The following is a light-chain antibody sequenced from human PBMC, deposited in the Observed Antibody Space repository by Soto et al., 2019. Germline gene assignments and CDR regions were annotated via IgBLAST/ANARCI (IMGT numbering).Light chain of an antibody. CDR1: QDISNY. CDR2: DAS. V-gene: IGKV1-33*01. Sequence: DIQMTQSPSSLSASVGDRVTITCQASQDISNYLNWYQQKPGKAPKLLIYDASNLETGVPSRFSGSVSGTDFTFTISSLQPEDIATYYCQQYDNSLTFGPGTKVDIK. J-gene: IGKJ3*01. CDR3: QQYDNSLT.